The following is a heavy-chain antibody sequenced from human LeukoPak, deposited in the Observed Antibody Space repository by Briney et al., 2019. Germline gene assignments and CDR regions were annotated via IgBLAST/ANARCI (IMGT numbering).Heavy chain of an antibody. Sequence: PGGSLRLSCAASGFTFSSYAMSWVRQAPGKGLEWVSAISGSGGSTYYADSVKGRFTISRDDSRNTLYLQMNSLRAEDTAVYYCAKDGTTVTMLYAFDIWGQGTMVTVSS. CDR3: AKDGTTVTMLYAFDI. D-gene: IGHD4-17*01. J-gene: IGHJ3*02. CDR1: GFTFSSYA. CDR2: ISGSGGST. V-gene: IGHV3-23*01.